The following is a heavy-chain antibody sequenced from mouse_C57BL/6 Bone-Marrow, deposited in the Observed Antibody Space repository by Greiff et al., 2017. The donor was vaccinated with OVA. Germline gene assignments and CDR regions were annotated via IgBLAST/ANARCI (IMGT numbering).Heavy chain of an antibody. Sequence: QVQLQQSGAELVKPGASVKLSCKASGYTFTDYTIHWVKQRPGQGLEWIGWIYPGSGSTKYNEKFKDKATLTADKSSSTVYMQLSSLTSEDSAVYFGARHEGSCDACFAYWGQGTLVTVSA. CDR1: GYTFTDYT. V-gene: IGHV1-62-2*01. CDR2: IYPGSGST. J-gene: IGHJ3*01. D-gene: IGHD2-13*01. CDR3: ARHEGSCDACFAY.